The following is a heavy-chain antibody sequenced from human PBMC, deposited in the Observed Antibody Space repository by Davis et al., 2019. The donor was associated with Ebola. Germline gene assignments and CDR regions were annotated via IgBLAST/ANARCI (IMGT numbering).Heavy chain of an antibody. Sequence: SETLSLTCTVSGDSISSYYWSWIRQPPGKGLEWIGCFYYSGNTNYSPSFKSRVTMAVETSKNQFSLTLRSVTAADTAVYYCARRQGAKFDSWGQGTLVTVSS. J-gene: IGHJ4*02. CDR2: FYYSGNT. V-gene: IGHV4-59*08. CDR3: ARRQGAKFDS. CDR1: GDSISSYY. D-gene: IGHD4/OR15-4a*01.